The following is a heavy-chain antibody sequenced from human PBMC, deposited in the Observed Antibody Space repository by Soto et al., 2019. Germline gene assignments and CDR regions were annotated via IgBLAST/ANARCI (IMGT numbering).Heavy chain of an antibody. CDR2: INHSGST. Sequence: QVQLQQWGAGLLKPSETLSLTCAVYGGSFSGYYWSWIRQPPGKGLEWIGEINHSGSTNYNPSLKSRVTLSVDTSKTQFSLRLSSGPAADTAVYYCARGMKQWLVRSYYYYGMDVWGQGTTVTVSS. V-gene: IGHV4-34*01. CDR3: ARGMKQWLVRSYYYYGMDV. CDR1: GGSFSGYY. D-gene: IGHD6-19*01. J-gene: IGHJ6*02.